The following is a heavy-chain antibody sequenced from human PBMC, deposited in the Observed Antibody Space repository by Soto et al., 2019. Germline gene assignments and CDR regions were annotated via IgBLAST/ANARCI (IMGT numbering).Heavy chain of an antibody. Sequence: SDTLSLTCTVSGCSIHNYYWSWIRQPPGKGLEWIGYIYYSGSTNYNPSLKSRVTISVDTSKNQFSLKLSSVTAADTAVYYCARRYGYAFGIWGQGTMVT. CDR2: IYYSGST. V-gene: IGHV4-59*07. D-gene: IGHD4-17*01. J-gene: IGHJ3*02. CDR1: GCSIHNYY. CDR3: ARRYGYAFGI.